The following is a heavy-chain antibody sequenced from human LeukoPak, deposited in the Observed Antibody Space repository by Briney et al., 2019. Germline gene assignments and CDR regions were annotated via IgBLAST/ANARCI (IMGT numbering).Heavy chain of an antibody. V-gene: IGHV3-53*01. CDR1: GFTVSSNY. D-gene: IGHD3-16*01. J-gene: IGHJ6*03. CDR3: AKGLRTGVGPYMGYHYYMDV. Sequence: GGSLRLSCAASGFTVSSNYMSWVRQAPGKGLEWVSVIYSGGSTYYADSVKGRFTISRDNSYNTVSLQMNSLRDEDTGVYYCAKGLRTGVGPYMGYHYYMDVWGKGATVTVSS. CDR2: IYSGGST.